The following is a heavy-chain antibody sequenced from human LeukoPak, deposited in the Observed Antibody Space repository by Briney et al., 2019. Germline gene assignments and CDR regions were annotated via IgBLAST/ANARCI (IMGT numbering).Heavy chain of an antibody. CDR3: AQTNGGNPPP. CDR1: GGSISSSSYY. D-gene: IGHD4-23*01. V-gene: IGHV4-39*07. CDR2: IYYSGST. J-gene: IGHJ5*02. Sequence: SETLSLTCTVSGGSISSSSYYWGWIRHPPGKGLEWIGSIYYSGSTYYNPSLKSRVTISVDTSKHQFSLKLSSVTAADTAVYYCAQTNGGNPPPGGQGTLVTVSS.